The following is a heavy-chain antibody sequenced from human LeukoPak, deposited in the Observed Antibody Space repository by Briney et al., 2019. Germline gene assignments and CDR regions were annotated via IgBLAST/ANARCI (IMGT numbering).Heavy chain of an antibody. Sequence: PGGSLRLSCAASGFTFSSYEMNRVRQAPGKGLEWVSYISSSGSTIYYADSVKGRFTISRDNAKNSLYLQMNSLRAEDTAVYYCARANGEYDYWGQGTLVTVSS. D-gene: IGHD4-17*01. CDR2: ISSSGSTI. V-gene: IGHV3-48*03. J-gene: IGHJ4*02. CDR1: GFTFSSYE. CDR3: ARANGEYDY.